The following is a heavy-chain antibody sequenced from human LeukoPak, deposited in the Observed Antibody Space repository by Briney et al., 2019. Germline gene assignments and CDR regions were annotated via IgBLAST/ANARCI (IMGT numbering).Heavy chain of an antibody. J-gene: IGHJ4*02. Sequence: GESLKISYKGSGYSFTYYWIAWVRQMPGKGLEWMGIIYPGDSKTTYSPSFQGQVTISADKSINTAYLQWSSLQASDTAMYYCARQDGDGLYYFDYWGQGTLVTVSS. V-gene: IGHV5-51*01. CDR2: IYPGDSKT. CDR3: ARQDGDGLYYFDY. CDR1: GYSFTYYW. D-gene: IGHD5-24*01.